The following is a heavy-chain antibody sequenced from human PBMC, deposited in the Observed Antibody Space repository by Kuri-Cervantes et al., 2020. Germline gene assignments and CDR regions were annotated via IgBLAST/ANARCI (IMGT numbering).Heavy chain of an antibody. J-gene: IGHJ4*02. CDR1: GYTFTYRY. CDR2: ITPFNGNT. Sequence: SVKVSCKASGYTFTYRYLHWVRQAPGQALEWMGWITPFNGNTNYAQKFQDRVTITRDRSMSTAYMELRSLRSDDTAVYYCARDLGSSWYEGFDYWGQGTLVTVSS. CDR3: ARDLGSSWYEGFDY. V-gene: IGHV1-45*02. D-gene: IGHD6-13*01.